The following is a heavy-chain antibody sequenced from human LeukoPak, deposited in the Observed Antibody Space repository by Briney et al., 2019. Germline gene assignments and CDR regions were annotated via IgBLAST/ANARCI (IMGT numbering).Heavy chain of an antibody. CDR2: IKQDGSEK. V-gene: IGHV3-7*01. CDR1: GFTFSSYW. J-gene: IGHJ4*02. Sequence: GVLRLSCAASGFTFSSYWMSWVRQAPGKGLEWVANIKQDGSEKYYVDSVKGRFTISRDNAKNSLYLQMNSLRAEDTAVYYCAREMGYSSSWYTDWGQGTLVTVSS. CDR3: AREMGYSSSWYTD. D-gene: IGHD6-13*01.